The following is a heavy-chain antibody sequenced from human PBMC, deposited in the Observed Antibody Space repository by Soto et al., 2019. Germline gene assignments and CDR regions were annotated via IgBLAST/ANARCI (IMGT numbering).Heavy chain of an antibody. Sequence: SDTLSLTCTVSGASFSLSSHCWGWIRQPPGKGLEWIGEINHSGSTNYNPSLKSRVTISVDTSKNQFSLKLSSVTAADTAVYYCARGGIVVPAAIIKTFDYWGQGTLVTVSS. CDR2: INHSGST. J-gene: IGHJ4*02. CDR1: GASFSLSSHC. V-gene: IGHV4-34*01. D-gene: IGHD2-2*01. CDR3: ARGGIVVPAAIIKTFDY.